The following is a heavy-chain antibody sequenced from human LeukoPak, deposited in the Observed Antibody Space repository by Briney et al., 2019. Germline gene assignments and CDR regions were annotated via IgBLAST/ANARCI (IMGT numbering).Heavy chain of an antibody. D-gene: IGHD3-10*01. CDR1: GFAVSSNY. V-gene: IGHV3-53*01. CDR2: IYSGGST. Sequence: PGGSLRLSCAVSGFAVSSNYMTWVRQAPGKGLEWASVIYSGGSTYHADSVKGRFTISRDNSENTVYLQMSSLRAEDTAVYYCARDFSGVDYFDYWGQGTLVTVSS. CDR3: ARDFSGVDYFDY. J-gene: IGHJ4*02.